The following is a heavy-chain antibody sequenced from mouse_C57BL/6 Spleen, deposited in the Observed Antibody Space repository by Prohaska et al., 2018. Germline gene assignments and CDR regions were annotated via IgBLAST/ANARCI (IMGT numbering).Heavy chain of an antibody. CDR2: IHPNSGST. CDR3: AKGTTAYYFDY. J-gene: IGHJ2*01. V-gene: IGHV1-64*01. D-gene: IGHD1-2*01. Sequence: GAELVKPGASVKLSCKASGYTFTSYWMHWVKQRPGQGLEWIGMIHPNSGSTNYNEKFKSKATLTVDKSSSTAYMQLSSLTSEDSAVYYCAKGTTAYYFDYWGQGTTLTVSS. CDR1: GYTFTSYW.